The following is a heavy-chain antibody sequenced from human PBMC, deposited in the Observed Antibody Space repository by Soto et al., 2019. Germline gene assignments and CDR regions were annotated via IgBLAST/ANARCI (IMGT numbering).Heavy chain of an antibody. CDR3: AREGRLLPVGARFDY. V-gene: IGHV4-34*01. Sequence: QVQLQQWGAGLLKPSETLSLTCAVYGGSFSGSYWSWIRQPPGKGLEWIGAINHSGSTNYNPSLKSRVTISVDTSKNQFSLKLSSVTAAATAVYYCAREGRLLPVGARFDYCGQGTLVTVSS. CDR1: GGSFSGSY. D-gene: IGHD1-26*01. J-gene: IGHJ4*02. CDR2: INHSGST.